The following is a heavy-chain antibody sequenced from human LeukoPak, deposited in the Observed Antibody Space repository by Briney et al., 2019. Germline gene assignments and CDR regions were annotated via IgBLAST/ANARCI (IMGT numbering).Heavy chain of an antibody. CDR1: GFTFSSYA. Sequence: GGSLRLSCAASGFTFSSYAMSWVRQAPGRGLEWVSAISGSGGSTYYADSVKGRFTISRDNAKNTLYVQMNSLRAEDTAVYYCARGAVAGPIDYWGQGTPVTVSS. CDR3: ARGAVAGPIDY. CDR2: ISGSGGST. J-gene: IGHJ4*02. D-gene: IGHD6-19*01. V-gene: IGHV3-23*01.